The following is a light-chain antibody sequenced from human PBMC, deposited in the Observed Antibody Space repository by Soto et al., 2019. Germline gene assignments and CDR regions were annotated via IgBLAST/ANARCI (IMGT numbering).Light chain of an antibody. CDR3: AAWDDSLSGTGV. J-gene: IGLJ2*01. CDR1: SSNIGSNY. V-gene: IGLV1-47*01. CDR2: RNN. Sequence: QSVLTQPPSASGTPGQRVTIYCSGSSSNIGSNYVYWYQQLPGTAPKLLIYRNNQRPSGVPDRFSGSKSGTSASLAISGLRSEDEADYYCAAWDDSLSGTGVFGGGTKLTVL.